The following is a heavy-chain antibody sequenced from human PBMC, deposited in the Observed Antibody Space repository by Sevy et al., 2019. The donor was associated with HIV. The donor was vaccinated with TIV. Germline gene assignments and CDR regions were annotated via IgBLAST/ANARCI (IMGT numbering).Heavy chain of an antibody. CDR3: TRDLFYYGSGSYYKP. CDR2: IRSKAYGGTT. J-gene: IGHJ4*02. D-gene: IGHD3-10*01. V-gene: IGHV3-49*03. CDR1: GFTFGDYA. Sequence: GGSLRLSCTASGFTFGDYAMSWFRQAPGKGLEWVGFIRSKAYGGTTEYAASVKGRFTISRDDSKSIAYLQMNSLKTKDTAGYYCTRDLFYYGSGSYYKPWGQGTLVTVSS.